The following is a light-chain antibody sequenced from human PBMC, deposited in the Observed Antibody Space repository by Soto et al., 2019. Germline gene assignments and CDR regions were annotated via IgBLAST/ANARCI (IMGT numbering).Light chain of an antibody. J-gene: IGKJ1*01. CDR3: QQYSSTFWT. Sequence: EIVLTQSPGTLSLSPGERTTLSCRASQSISSSYLAWYQQKPGRAPRLLVYGASSRATRIPDRFSGSGSGTDFTLTISRLEPEDFALYYCQQYSSTFWTLGQGTKVEIK. CDR1: QSISSSY. CDR2: GAS. V-gene: IGKV3-20*01.